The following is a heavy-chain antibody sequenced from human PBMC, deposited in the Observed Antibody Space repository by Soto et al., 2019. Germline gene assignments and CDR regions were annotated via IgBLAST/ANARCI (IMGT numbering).Heavy chain of an antibody. D-gene: IGHD3-3*02. CDR3: ARALAPFYYYYGMDV. V-gene: IGHV1-69*05. CDR1: GGTFSSYA. J-gene: IGHJ6*02. Sequence: SVKVSCKASGGTFSSYAISWVRQAPGQGLEWMGAIIPSGGTASYAQKFQGRVTMTRDTSTSTAYMELSSLTSEETAVYYCARALAPFYYYYGMDVWGQGTTVTVSS. CDR2: IIPSGGTA.